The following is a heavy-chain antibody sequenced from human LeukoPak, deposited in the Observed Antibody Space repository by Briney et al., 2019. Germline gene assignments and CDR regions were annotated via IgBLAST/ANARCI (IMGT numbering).Heavy chain of an antibody. CDR1: GFTFSSYA. V-gene: IGHV3-30-3*01. CDR3: ARSTEECSSTSCYGGFYYYYGMDV. J-gene: IGHJ6*02. Sequence: PGRSLRLSCAASGFTFSSYAMHWVRQAPGKGLEWVAVISYDGSNKYYADSVKGRFTISRDNSKNTLYLQMNSLRAEDTAVYYCARSTEECSSTSCYGGFYYYYGMDVWGQGTTVTVSS. CDR2: ISYDGSNK. D-gene: IGHD2-2*01.